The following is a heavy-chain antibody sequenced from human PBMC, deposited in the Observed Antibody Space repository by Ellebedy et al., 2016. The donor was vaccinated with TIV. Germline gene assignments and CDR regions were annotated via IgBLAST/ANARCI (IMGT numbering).Heavy chain of an antibody. D-gene: IGHD2-15*01. J-gene: IGHJ5*02. CDR3: TSPPTRFCRGGTCYSRGGS. Sequence: PGGSLRLSCAASGFSFSNAWMDWVRQAPGKGLEWVGRIKSETDGRTTDYAAPVKGRFTISRDDSENTLYLQMNSLKAEDTAVYYCTSPPTRFCRGGTCYSRGGSWGQGTLVTVSS. CDR2: IKSETDGRTT. V-gene: IGHV3-15*01. CDR1: GFSFSNAW.